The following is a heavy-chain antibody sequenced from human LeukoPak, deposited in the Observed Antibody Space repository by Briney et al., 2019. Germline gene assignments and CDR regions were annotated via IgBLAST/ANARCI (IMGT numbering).Heavy chain of an antibody. D-gene: IGHD2/OR15-2a*01. Sequence: PSETLSLTCTVSGGSISSYYWTWIRQPPGKGLEWIGYIYTSGDTNYNPSLKSRVTISVDTSKKQFSLKLSSVSASDTAVYNCARLYPGYFYYMDVWGKGTTVTVSS. CDR1: GGSISSYY. CDR2: IYTSGDT. J-gene: IGHJ6*03. CDR3: ARLYPGYFYYMDV. V-gene: IGHV4-4*08.